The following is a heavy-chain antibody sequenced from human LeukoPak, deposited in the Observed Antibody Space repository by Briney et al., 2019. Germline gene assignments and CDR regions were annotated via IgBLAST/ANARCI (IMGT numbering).Heavy chain of an antibody. CDR1: GFTFSRYA. V-gene: IGHV3-21*05. Sequence: PGGSLRLSCAASGFTFSRYAMNWVRQAPGKGLQWVSYINTDSSDIHYADSVKGRFTISRDNARNTLYLQLSSLRAEDSAVYYCARGGSRSGPRVPAHDYYYYYYMDVWGKGPRSPSP. J-gene: IGHJ6*03. D-gene: IGHD1-26*01. CDR3: ARGGSRSGPRVPAHDYYYYYYMDV. CDR2: INTDSSDI.